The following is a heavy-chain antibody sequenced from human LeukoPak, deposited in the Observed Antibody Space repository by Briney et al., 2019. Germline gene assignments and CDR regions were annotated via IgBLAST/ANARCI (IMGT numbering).Heavy chain of an antibody. D-gene: IGHD1-26*01. CDR2: IHSSGST. CDR3: ASHSGSYYFDY. Sequence: PSETLSLTCTVSGGSIRNYFWSWIRQPPGQGLEWIGYIHSSGSTNYNPSLKSRVTMSVDTSKNQFSLKLSSVTAADTAVYYCASHSGSYYFDYWGQGTLVTVSS. CDR1: GGSIRNYF. J-gene: IGHJ4*02. V-gene: IGHV4-59*12.